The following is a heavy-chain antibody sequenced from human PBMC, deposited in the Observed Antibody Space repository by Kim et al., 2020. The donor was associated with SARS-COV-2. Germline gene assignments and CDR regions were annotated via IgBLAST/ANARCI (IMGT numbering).Heavy chain of an antibody. J-gene: IGHJ4*02. CDR3: AKTRGYGNFYDY. V-gene: IGHV3-23*01. Sequence: YSADSVKGRFTISRDNSKNTLYLQMNSLRAEDTAIYYCAKTRGYGNFYDYWGQGTLVTVSS. D-gene: IGHD3-3*01.